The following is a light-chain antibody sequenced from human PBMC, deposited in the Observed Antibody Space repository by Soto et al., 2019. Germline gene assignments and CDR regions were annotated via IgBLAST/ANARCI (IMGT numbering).Light chain of an antibody. J-gene: IGKJ1*01. Sequence: DIQMTQSPSSLSAALVDRVAMTCRASQSISTYLNWYQQKPGKAPKVLISDASTLQSGVPSRFSGSGGGTDFTLTISSLQPEDWATYYCQQRYSPPWTFGRGTKVDIK. CDR2: DAS. V-gene: IGKV1-39*01. CDR3: QQRYSPPWT. CDR1: QSISTY.